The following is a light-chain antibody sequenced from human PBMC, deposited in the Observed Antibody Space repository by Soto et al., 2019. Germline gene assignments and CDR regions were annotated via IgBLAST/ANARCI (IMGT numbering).Light chain of an antibody. Sequence: DIQMTQSPSTLSASVGDRVTITCRASQSISSWLAWYQQKPGKAPKLLIYDASNLETGVPSRFSGSGSGTDFTFTISSLQPEDIATYYCQQYDNLPITFGQGTRLET. V-gene: IGKV1-33*01. J-gene: IGKJ5*01. CDR2: DAS. CDR3: QQYDNLPIT. CDR1: QSISSW.